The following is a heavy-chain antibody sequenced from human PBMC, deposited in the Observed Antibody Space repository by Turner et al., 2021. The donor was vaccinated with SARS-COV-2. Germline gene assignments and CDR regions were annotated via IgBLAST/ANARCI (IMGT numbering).Heavy chain of an antibody. CDR2: ISGSGGST. D-gene: IGHD3-22*01. Sequence: EVQLLESGGCLVQPGWSLSLSCPASGFTFSSYAMSWVRQAPGKGLEWVSGISGSGGSTYYADSVKGRFTISRDNSKNTLYLKMNSLRAEDTAVYYCAKAWRIVVLIHFDYWGQGTLVTVSS. CDR3: AKAWRIVVLIHFDY. J-gene: IGHJ4*02. CDR1: GFTFSSYA. V-gene: IGHV3-23*01.